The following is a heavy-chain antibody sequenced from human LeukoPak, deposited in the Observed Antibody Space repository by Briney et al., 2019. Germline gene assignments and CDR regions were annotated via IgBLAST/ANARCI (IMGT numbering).Heavy chain of an antibody. V-gene: IGHV4-59*08. CDR1: GDSISTFY. CDR3: ARHYKSTRTTVFDY. CDR2: IYNSGST. J-gene: IGHJ4*02. D-gene: IGHD4-11*01. Sequence: SETLSLTCTVSGDSISTFYWSWIRQPPGKGLEWIGYIYNSGSTNYNPSLKSRVTISVDTSKNQFSLKLSSVTAADTAVYYCARHYKSTRTTVFDYWGRGTLVTVSS.